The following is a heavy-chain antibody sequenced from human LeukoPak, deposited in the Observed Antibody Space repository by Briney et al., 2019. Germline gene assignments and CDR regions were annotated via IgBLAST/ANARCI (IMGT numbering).Heavy chain of an antibody. CDR1: GFTFSSYS. CDR3: ARLRGGYSYGNHFDY. D-gene: IGHD5-18*01. V-gene: IGHV3-21*01. CDR2: ISSSSSYI. J-gene: IGHJ4*02. Sequence: PGGSLRLSCAASGFTFSSYSMNWVRQAPGKGLEWVSSISSSSSYIYYADSVKGRFTISRDNAKNSLYLQMNSLRAEDTAVYYCARLRGGYSYGNHFDYWGQGTLVTVSS.